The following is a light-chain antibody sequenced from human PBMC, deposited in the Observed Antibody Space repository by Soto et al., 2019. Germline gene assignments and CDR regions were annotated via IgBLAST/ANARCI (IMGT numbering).Light chain of an antibody. V-gene: IGKV3-20*01. Sequence: NVLTQSPGTLSLSPGERAILTCRASQSVAKNYLAWFQQKLGQAPRLLIYDASNRATGIPDRFSGSGSGTDFTLTISRLEPEDFAVYYCQQYARSPLTFGGGTRVEIK. CDR1: QSVAKNY. CDR2: DAS. J-gene: IGKJ4*01. CDR3: QQYARSPLT.